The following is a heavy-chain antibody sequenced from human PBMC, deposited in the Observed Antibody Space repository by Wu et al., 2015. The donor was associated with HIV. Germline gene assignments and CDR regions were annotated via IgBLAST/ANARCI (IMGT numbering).Heavy chain of an antibody. D-gene: IGHD2-2*02. CDR2: INPNSGGT. Sequence: QGQLVQSGAEVKKPGSSVKVSCKASGDTFTGYYMHWVRQAPGQGLEWMGWINPNSGGTNYAQKFQGRVTMTRDTSISTAYMELSRLRSDDTAVYYCARDRVVVVPAATPYYYYYYMDVWGQRDHGHRLL. J-gene: IGHJ6*03. V-gene: IGHV1-2*02. CDR1: GDTFTGYY. CDR3: ARDRVVVVPAATPYYYYYYMDV.